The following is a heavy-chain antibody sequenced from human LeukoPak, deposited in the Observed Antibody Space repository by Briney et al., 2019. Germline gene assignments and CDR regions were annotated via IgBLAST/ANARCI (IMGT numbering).Heavy chain of an antibody. J-gene: IGHJ3*01. CDR1: GGSISSGGYY. D-gene: IGHD6-13*01. CDR3: ARDRVTGGKRLVQMLAPSHHQSV. Sequence: PSQTLSLTCTVSGGSISSGGYYWSWIRQPPGKGLEWIGYIYHSGSTYYNPSLKSRVTVSVDRSKNQFSLKLSSVTAADTAVYYCARDRVTGGKRLVQMLAPSHHQSVWGQGTMVTVSS. CDR2: IYHSGST. V-gene: IGHV4-30-2*01.